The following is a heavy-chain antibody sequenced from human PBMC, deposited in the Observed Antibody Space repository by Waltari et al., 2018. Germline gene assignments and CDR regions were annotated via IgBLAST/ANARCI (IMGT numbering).Heavy chain of an antibody. J-gene: IGHJ4*02. CDR1: GGSISSSSYY. V-gene: IGHV4-39*01. Sequence: QLQLQESGPGLVKPSETLSLTCTVSGGSISSSSYYWGWIRQPPGKGLEWIGSIYYSGSTYYNPSLKSRVTISVDTSKNQFSLKLSSVTAADTAVYYCARLWCSGGSCYRSPYYFDYWGQGTLVTVSS. D-gene: IGHD2-15*01. CDR3: ARLWCSGGSCYRSPYYFDY. CDR2: IYYSGST.